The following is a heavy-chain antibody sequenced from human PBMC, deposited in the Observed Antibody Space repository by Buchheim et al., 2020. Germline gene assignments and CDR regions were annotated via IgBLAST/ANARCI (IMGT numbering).Heavy chain of an antibody. V-gene: IGHV3-48*01. J-gene: IGHJ4*02. CDR3: ARDFRYGDNYFDY. CDR2: ISSSSSTI. Sequence: EVQLVESGGGLLQPGGSLRLSCAASGFTFSSYSMNWVRQAPGKGLEWVSYISSSSSTIYYADSVKGRFTISRDNAKNSLYLQLNSLRAEDTAVYYCARDFRYGDNYFDYWGQGTL. D-gene: IGHD4-17*01. CDR1: GFTFSSYS.